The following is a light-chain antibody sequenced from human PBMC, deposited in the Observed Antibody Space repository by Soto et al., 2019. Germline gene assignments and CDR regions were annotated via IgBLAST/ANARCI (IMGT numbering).Light chain of an antibody. V-gene: IGKV3-20*01. CDR3: QQYGTSESI. J-gene: IGKJ5*01. Sequence: IVLTQSPCTLSLSPGERATLSCRASQSLTNSFIAWYQQKPGQAPRLLIYDTSSRATGIPDRFSGSGSVTDFTLTISRLEPEDFAVFFCQQYGTSESIFGHGTRLEIK. CDR2: DTS. CDR1: QSLTNSF.